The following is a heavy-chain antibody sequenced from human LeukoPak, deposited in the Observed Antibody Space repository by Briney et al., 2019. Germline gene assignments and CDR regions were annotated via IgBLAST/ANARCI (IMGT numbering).Heavy chain of an antibody. Sequence: GGSLRLSCAASGFTFSSYAMSWVRQTPGKGLERVSAISGSGDNTFYAESVKGRFTISRDNSKNTVYLQMNSLSAEDTAVYYCAKDLLRFLEWFTNFDSWGQGTLVTVSS. J-gene: IGHJ4*02. V-gene: IGHV3-23*01. D-gene: IGHD3-3*01. CDR2: ISGSGDNT. CDR1: GFTFSSYA. CDR3: AKDLLRFLEWFTNFDS.